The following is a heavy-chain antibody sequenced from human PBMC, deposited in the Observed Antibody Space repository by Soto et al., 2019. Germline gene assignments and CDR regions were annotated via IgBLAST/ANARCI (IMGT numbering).Heavy chain of an antibody. CDR1: GFTVSSNY. D-gene: IGHD4-17*01. CDR3: ASYGDFDAVDI. CDR2: IYSVGST. V-gene: IGHV3-53*01. J-gene: IGHJ3*02. Sequence: WGSRRLSCAASGFTVSSNYMSWVRQAQGRGLEWVSVIYSVGSTYYADSVKGRFTISRDNSKNTLYLQMNSLRAEDTAVYYCASYGDFDAVDIWGQGTMVTVSS.